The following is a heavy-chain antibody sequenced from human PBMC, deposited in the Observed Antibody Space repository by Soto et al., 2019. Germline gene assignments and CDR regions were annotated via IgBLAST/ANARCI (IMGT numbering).Heavy chain of an antibody. Sequence: GASVKVSCKASGGTFSSYAISWVRQAPGQGLEWMGGIIPIFGTANYAQKFQGRVTITADESTSTAYMELSSLRSEDTAVYYCAPPLVRTLSYYYYYGMDVWGQGTTVTVSS. CDR2: IIPIFGTA. CDR3: APPLVRTLSYYYYYGMDV. J-gene: IGHJ6*02. CDR1: GGTFSSYA. D-gene: IGHD6-13*01. V-gene: IGHV1-69*13.